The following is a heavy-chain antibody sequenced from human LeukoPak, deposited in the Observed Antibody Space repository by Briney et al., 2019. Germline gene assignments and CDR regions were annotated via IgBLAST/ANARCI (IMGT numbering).Heavy chain of an antibody. D-gene: IGHD3-9*01. V-gene: IGHV3-7*01. Sequence: GGSLRLSCAPSGFTFSSYWMSGVRQAPGKGREWVANIKQDGSEKYYVDSVKGRFTISRDNAKNSLYLQMNSLRAEDTAVYYCARSRYFAYFDYWGQGTLVTVSS. CDR1: GFTFSSYW. J-gene: IGHJ4*02. CDR3: ARSRYFAYFDY. CDR2: IKQDGSEK.